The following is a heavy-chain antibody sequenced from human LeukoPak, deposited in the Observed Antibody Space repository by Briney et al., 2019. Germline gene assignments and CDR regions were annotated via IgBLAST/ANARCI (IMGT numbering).Heavy chain of an antibody. D-gene: IGHD1-1*01. J-gene: IGHJ5*02. V-gene: IGHV4-61*02. CDR3: ARGGGHNWNDQKGNWFDP. CDR2: IYTSGST. Sequence: SQTLSLTCTVSGGSISSGSYYWRWLRQPAGKGLEWIGRIYTSGSTNYNPSLKSRVTISVDTSKNQFSLKLSSVTAADTAVYYCARGGGHNWNDQKGNWFDPWGQGTLVTVSS. CDR1: GGSISSGSYY.